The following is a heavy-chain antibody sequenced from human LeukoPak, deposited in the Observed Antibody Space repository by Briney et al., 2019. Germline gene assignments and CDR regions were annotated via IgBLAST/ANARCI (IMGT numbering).Heavy chain of an antibody. V-gene: IGHV3-33*08. Sequence: PGRSLRLSCAASGFTFSSYWMSWVRQAPGKGLEWVAFIRYDGSNKYYADSVKGRFTISRDNSKNTLYLQMNSLRAEDTAVYYCARPNRGYCDDTSCSHFDYWGQGTLVTVSS. CDR1: GFTFSSYW. CDR3: ARPNRGYCDDTSCSHFDY. J-gene: IGHJ4*02. D-gene: IGHD2-2*01. CDR2: IRYDGSNK.